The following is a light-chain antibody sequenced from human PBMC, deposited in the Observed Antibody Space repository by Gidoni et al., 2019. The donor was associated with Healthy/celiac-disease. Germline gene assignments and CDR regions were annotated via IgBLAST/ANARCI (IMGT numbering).Light chain of an antibody. V-gene: IGKV3-11*01. CDR3: QQRPILT. Sequence: EIVSTQSPATLSLSPGERATLTCRASQGVSSYLAWYQQQPGQTPRLLIYDASHRATGIPARFSGSGSGTDFTLTISSLEPEDFAVYYCQQRPILTFGGGTKVEIK. CDR1: QGVSSY. J-gene: IGKJ4*01. CDR2: DAS.